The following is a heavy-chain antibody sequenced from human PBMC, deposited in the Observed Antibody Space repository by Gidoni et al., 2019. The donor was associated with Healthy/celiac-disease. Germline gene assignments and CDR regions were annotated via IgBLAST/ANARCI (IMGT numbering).Heavy chain of an antibody. CDR3: ARAPICGGDCYFDY. V-gene: IGHV4-59*01. Sequence: QVQLQAPGPGLVKPSETLSLTCTVSVGSISSYYWRWIRQPPGKGLEWIGYIYYSGSTNYNPSLKSRVTISVDTSKNQFSLKLSSVTAADTAVYYCARAPICGGDCYFDYWGQGTLVTVSS. CDR2: IYYSGST. CDR1: VGSISSYY. J-gene: IGHJ4*02. D-gene: IGHD2-21*02.